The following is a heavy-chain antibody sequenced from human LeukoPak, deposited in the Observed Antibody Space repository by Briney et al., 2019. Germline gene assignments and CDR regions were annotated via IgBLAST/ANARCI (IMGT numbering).Heavy chain of an antibody. CDR3: ASERSYGDYYYCYGMDV. D-gene: IGHD4-17*01. CDR1: GYTFTSYD. CDR2: MNPNSGNT. J-gene: IGHJ6*02. Sequence: GASVKVSCKASGYTFTSYDINWVRQATGQGLEWMGWMNPNSGNTGYAQKFQGRVTMTRDTSISTAYMELSRLRSDDTAVYYCASERSYGDYYYCYGMDVWGQGTTVTVSS. V-gene: IGHV1-8*01.